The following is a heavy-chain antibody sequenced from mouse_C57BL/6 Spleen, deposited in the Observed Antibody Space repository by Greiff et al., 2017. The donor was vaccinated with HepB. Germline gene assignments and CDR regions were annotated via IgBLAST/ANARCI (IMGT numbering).Heavy chain of an antibody. J-gene: IGHJ1*03. CDR2: IYPGSGNT. CDR3: ARGVYYGSSYGYFDV. CDR1: GYSFTSYY. V-gene: IGHV1-66*01. D-gene: IGHD1-1*01. Sequence: QVQLQQSGPELVKPGASVKISCKASGYSFTSYYIHWVKQRPGQGLEWIGWIYPGSGNTKYNEKFKGKATLMADTSSSTAYMQLSSLTSEDSAVYYCARGVYYGSSYGYFDVWGTGTTVTVSS.